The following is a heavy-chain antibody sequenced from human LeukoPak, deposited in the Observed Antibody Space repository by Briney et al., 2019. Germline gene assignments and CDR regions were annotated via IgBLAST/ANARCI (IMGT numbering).Heavy chain of an antibody. CDR2: ISWSSGSI. CDR1: GFTFDDYA. Sequence: GRSLRLSCAASGFTFDDYAMHWVRQAPGKGLEWVSGISWSSGSIGYADSVKGRFTISRDNAKNSLYLQMNSLRAEDTALYYCAKDISGAQEYYFDYWGQGTLVTVSS. CDR3: AKDISGAQEYYFDY. V-gene: IGHV3-9*01. J-gene: IGHJ4*02. D-gene: IGHD3-3*02.